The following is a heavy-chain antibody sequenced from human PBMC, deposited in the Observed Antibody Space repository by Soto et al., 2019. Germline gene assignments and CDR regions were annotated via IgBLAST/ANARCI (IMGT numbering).Heavy chain of an antibody. V-gene: IGHV4-59*01. CDR2: IYYSGYT. Sequence: QVQLQESGPGLVKPSETLSLTCTISGGSISSYYWSWIRQPPGKGLEWIGDIYYSGYTNYNPSLKSRVTISIDTSKNQFALKLTSVTAADTAVYYCARGGDNHCWGQGTLVTVSS. CDR1: GGSISSYY. CDR3: ARGGDNHC. J-gene: IGHJ4*02.